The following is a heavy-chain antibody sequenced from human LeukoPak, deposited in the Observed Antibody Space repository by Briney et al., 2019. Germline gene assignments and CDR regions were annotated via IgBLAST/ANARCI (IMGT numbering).Heavy chain of an antibody. V-gene: IGHV1-46*01. D-gene: IGHD6-6*01. Sequence: GASVKVSCKASGYTFTSYYMHWVRQAPGQGLEWMGIINPSGGSTSYAQKFQGRVTMTRDMSTSTVYMELSSLRSEDTAVYYCARDRGYSSSSDVDYFDYWGQGTLVTVSS. J-gene: IGHJ4*02. CDR2: INPSGGST. CDR3: ARDRGYSSSSDVDYFDY. CDR1: GYTFTSYY.